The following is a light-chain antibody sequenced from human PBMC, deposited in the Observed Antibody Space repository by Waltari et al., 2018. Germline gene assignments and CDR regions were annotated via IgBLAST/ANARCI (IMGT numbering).Light chain of an antibody. CDR3: QELNTYPQSLT. J-gene: IGKJ4*01. CDR2: AAS. CDR1: QGISSY. V-gene: IGKV1-9*01. Sequence: DIQLNQSPYLQSASIEDRVTIPSRASQGISSYLSWYQQNPGKAPKLLIYAASTLQIAVPSRFSGSGSGTEFTLTISSLQPEDFATYYCQELNTYPQSLTFGGETKVEI.